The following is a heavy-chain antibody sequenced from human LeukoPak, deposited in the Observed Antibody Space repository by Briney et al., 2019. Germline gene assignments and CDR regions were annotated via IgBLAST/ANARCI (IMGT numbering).Heavy chain of an antibody. CDR3: AREEIRYFDWSNWFDP. CDR1: GFTFSSYG. J-gene: IGHJ5*02. Sequence: PGRSLRLSCAASGFTFSSYGMHWVRQAPGKGPEWVAVIWYDGSNKYYADSVKGRFTISRDNSKNTLYLQMNSLRAEDTAVYYCAREEIRYFDWSNWFDPWGQGTLVTVSS. V-gene: IGHV3-33*01. D-gene: IGHD3-9*01. CDR2: IWYDGSNK.